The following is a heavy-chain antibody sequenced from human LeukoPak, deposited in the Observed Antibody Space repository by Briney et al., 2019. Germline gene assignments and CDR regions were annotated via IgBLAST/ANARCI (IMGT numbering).Heavy chain of an antibody. V-gene: IGHV3-23*01. D-gene: IGHD5-12*01. CDR1: GFTFSGYA. CDR2: ISGSGGST. CDR3: AKDRFWGYSGYDESGADY. J-gene: IGHJ4*02. Sequence: PGGSLRLSCAASGFTFSGYAMSWVRQAPGKGLEWVSAISGSGGSTYYADSVKGRFTISRDNSKNTLYLQMNSLRAEDTAVYYCAKDRFWGYSGYDESGADYWGQGTLVTVSS.